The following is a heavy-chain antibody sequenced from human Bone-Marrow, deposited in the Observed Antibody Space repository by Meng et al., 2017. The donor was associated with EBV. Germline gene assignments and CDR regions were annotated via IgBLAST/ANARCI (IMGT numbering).Heavy chain of an antibody. CDR1: GGSSSSSNW. V-gene: IGHV4-4*02. CDR3: ARGGVVPAAIGNWFDP. Sequence: VSLRESVPVVVKPSGTLSLTCAGSGGSSSSSNWWSWVRQPPGKGLEWIGEIYHSGSTNYNPSLKSRVTISVDKSKNQFSLKLSSVTAADTAVYYCARGGVVPAAIGNWFDPWGQGTLVTVSS. D-gene: IGHD2-2*02. J-gene: IGHJ5*02. CDR2: IYHSGST.